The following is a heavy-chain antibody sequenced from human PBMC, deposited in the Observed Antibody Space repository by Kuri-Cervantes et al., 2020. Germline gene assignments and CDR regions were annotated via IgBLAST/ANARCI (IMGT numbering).Heavy chain of an antibody. V-gene: IGHV1-18*01. J-gene: IGHJ6*02. CDR1: GYTFTSYG. Sequence: ASVKVSCKASGYTFTSYGISWVRQAPGQGLEWMGWISAYNGNTNYAQKLQDRVTMTTDTSTSTAYMELRSLRSDDTAVYYCARARGYSYGLRYYYYGMDVWGQGTTVTVSS. CDR3: ARARGYSYGLRYYYYGMDV. D-gene: IGHD5-18*01. CDR2: ISAYNGNT.